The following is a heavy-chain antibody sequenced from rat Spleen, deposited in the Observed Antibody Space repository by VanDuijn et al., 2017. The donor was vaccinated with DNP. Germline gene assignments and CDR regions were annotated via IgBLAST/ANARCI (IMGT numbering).Heavy chain of an antibody. CDR1: GFTFSDYY. D-gene: IGHD1-12*03. CDR2: ISYDGSST. V-gene: IGHV5-7*01. Sequence: EVQLVESGGGLVQPGRSLKLSCAASGFTFSDYYMAWVRQAPTKGLEWVATISYDGSSTYYRDPVKGRFIISRDNAKNTQYLQMDSLRSEDTATYYCARGGDGYDYWGQGVMVTVSS. CDR3: ARGGDGYDY. J-gene: IGHJ2*01.